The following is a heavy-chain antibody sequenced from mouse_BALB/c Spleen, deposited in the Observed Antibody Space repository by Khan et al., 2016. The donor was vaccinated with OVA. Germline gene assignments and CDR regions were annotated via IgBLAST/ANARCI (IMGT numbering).Heavy chain of an antibody. Sequence: QVQLKQSGAELARPGASVKMSCKASGYTFTSHTMHWVNQRPGQGLDWIGYINPSSGYTQYNLKFNDKTTLTADISSSTAYMQLSSLTSEDSAAYYSARRTTEYSLDYWGQGTSVTVSS. D-gene: IGHD2-14*01. V-gene: IGHV1-4*01. CDR2: INPSSGYT. CDR3: ARRTTEYSLDY. J-gene: IGHJ4*01. CDR1: GYTFTSHT.